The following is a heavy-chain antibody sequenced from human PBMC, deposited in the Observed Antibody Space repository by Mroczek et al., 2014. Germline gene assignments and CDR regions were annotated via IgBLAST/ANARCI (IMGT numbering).Heavy chain of an antibody. CDR2: ISWNSGSI. CDR3: AKDIAPKSSGTTIPTVADY. Sequence: EVQLLESGGGLVQPGRSLRLSCAASGFTFDDYAMHWVRQAPGKGLEWVSGISWNSGSIGYADSVKGRFTISRDNAKNSLYLQMNSLRAEDTALYYCAKDIAPKSSGTTIPTVADYWGQGTLVTVSS. CDR1: GFTFDDYA. J-gene: IGHJ4*02. D-gene: IGHD1-1*01. V-gene: IGHV3-9*01.